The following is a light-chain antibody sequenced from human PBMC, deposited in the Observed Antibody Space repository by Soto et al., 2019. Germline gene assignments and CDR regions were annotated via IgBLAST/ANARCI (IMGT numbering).Light chain of an antibody. J-gene: IGKJ1*01. Sequence: DIPMTQSPSTLSASVGHRVTITCRASQSIGRWLAWYQQKPGKAPKLLIHAASSLERGVPSRFRGSGSGTEFALTITSLQPDDLATYYCQQYETYFRTFGQGTKVEI. CDR2: AAS. CDR3: QQYETYFRT. CDR1: QSIGRW. V-gene: IGKV1-5*03.